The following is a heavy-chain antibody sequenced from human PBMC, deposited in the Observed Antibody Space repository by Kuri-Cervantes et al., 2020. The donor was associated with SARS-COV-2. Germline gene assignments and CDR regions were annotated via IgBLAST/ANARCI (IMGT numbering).Heavy chain of an antibody. CDR3: ARGPYSSSTFDY. D-gene: IGHD6-6*01. CDR2: IWYDGSNK. Sequence: SLKISCAASGFTFSSYGMHWVRQAPGKGLEWVAVIWYDGSNKYYADSVKGRFTISRDNSKNTLYLQMNSLRAEDTAVYYCARGPYSSSTFDYWGQGTLVTVSS. J-gene: IGHJ4*02. CDR1: GFTFSSYG. V-gene: IGHV3-33*01.